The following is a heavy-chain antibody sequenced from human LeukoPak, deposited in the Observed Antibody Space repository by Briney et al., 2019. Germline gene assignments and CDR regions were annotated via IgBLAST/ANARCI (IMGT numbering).Heavy chain of an antibody. CDR1: GYTFTSYY. Sequence: ASVKVSCKASGYTFTSYYMHWVRQAPGQGLEWMGIINPSGGSTSYAQKFQGRVTMTRDTSTSTVYMELSSLRSEDTAVYYCARSSRITMIVVVTKGGFDYWGQEPWSPSPQ. CDR3: ARSSRITMIVVVTKGGFDY. V-gene: IGHV1-46*01. J-gene: IGHJ4*01. CDR2: INPSGGST. D-gene: IGHD3-22*01.